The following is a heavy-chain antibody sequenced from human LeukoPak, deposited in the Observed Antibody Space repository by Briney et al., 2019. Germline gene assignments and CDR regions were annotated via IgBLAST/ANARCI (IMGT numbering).Heavy chain of an antibody. CDR3: ARVGDYYDSSGYYL. CDR2: ISAYNGNT. V-gene: IGHV1-18*01. J-gene: IGHJ4*02. D-gene: IGHD3-22*01. Sequence: ASVKVSCKASGYTFTSYGISWVRQAPGQGLEGMGWISAYNGNTNYAQKLQGRVTMTTDTSTSTAYMELRSLRSNDTAVYYCARVGDYYDSSGYYLWGQGTLVTVSS. CDR1: GYTFTSYG.